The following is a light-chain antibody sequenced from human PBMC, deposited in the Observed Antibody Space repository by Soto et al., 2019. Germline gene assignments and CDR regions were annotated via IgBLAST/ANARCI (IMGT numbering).Light chain of an antibody. V-gene: IGKV3D-20*01. J-gene: IGKJ4*01. CDR1: QTLSSSS. CDR3: QQYGTSPLT. CDR2: DAS. Sequence: EIVLTQSPATLSLSPGESATLSCGASQTLSSSSLAWYQQKPGLAPRLLIYDASNRATGIPDRFSGSGSGPEFTLTISGLEPEDFAMYYCQQYGTSPLTFGGGTKVDIK.